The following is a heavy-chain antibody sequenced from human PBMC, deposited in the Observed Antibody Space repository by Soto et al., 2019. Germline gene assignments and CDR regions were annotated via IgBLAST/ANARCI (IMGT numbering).Heavy chain of an antibody. J-gene: IGHJ6*02. V-gene: IGHV1-18*01. D-gene: IGHD3-16*01. CDR1: GYIFVNYG. Sequence: QVQLVQSGDEVKKPGASVKVSCKASGYIFVNYGIAWVRQAPGQGLEWMGWISPYTGNTHSATKVQGRLTMTTDTSKSTAYMDLGSLTSDDTAVYYCVMVDNYVTPTPQDVLGEGTPVTVSS. CDR3: VMVDNYVTPTPQDV. CDR2: ISPYTGNT.